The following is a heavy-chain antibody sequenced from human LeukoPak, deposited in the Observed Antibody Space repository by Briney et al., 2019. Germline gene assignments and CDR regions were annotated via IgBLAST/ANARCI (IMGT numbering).Heavy chain of an antibody. CDR3: ARDWSTGYWFDR. CDR2: IYYSGST. J-gene: IGHJ5*02. D-gene: IGHD3-3*01. Sequence: SETLSLTCTASGDSIRSYYWSWIRLSPGNRLEWIGHIYYSGSTNYNPSLRGRVSISRDLSTNQISLKLGSVTAADTAIYHCARDWSTGYWFDRWGPGTLVTVSS. CDR1: GDSIRSYY. V-gene: IGHV4-59*01.